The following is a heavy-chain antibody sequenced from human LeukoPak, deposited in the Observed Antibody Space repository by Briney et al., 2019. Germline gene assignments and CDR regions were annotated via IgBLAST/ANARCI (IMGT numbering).Heavy chain of an antibody. CDR3: VKHSDRWHYSMDV. D-gene: IGHD1-26*01. CDR2: IHESGST. CDR1: GGSISSYY. V-gene: IGHV4-59*08. Sequence: PSETLSLTCTVSGGSISSYYWSWIRQPPGKGLEWIAQIHESGSTAYNPSLKSRVTISRDTSENQISLQLSSVTAADTAVYYCVKHSDRWHYSMDVWGQGTTVTVSS. J-gene: IGHJ6*02.